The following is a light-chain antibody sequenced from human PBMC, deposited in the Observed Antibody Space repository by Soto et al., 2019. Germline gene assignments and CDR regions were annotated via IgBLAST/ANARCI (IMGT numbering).Light chain of an antibody. Sequence: EIVLTQSPGTPSLSPGERATLSCRASQSVSSTYLAWYQHKPGQAPRLLIYGASSRATGIPDRFSGSGSGTEFTLTISSLQSEDFAVYYCQQRSDWPLTFGQGTKVDIK. CDR1: QSVSSTY. CDR3: QQRSDWPLT. V-gene: IGKV3D-20*02. J-gene: IGKJ1*01. CDR2: GAS.